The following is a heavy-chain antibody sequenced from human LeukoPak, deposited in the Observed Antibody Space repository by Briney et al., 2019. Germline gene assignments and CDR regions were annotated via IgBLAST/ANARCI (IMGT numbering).Heavy chain of an antibody. Sequence: SVKVSCKASGGTFSSYVISWVRQAPGQGLEWMGRIIPIFGTANYAQKFQGRVTITTDESTSTAYMELSSLRSEDTAVYYCARVRDDSSGPGFDYWGQGTLVTVSS. J-gene: IGHJ4*02. V-gene: IGHV1-69*05. CDR3: ARVRDDSSGPGFDY. CDR1: GGTFSSYV. D-gene: IGHD3-22*01. CDR2: IIPIFGTA.